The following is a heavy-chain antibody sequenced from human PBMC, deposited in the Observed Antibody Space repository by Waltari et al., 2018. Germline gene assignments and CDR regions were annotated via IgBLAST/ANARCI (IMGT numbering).Heavy chain of an antibody. V-gene: IGHV4-4*02. CDR1: GGPISSSNW. J-gene: IGHJ4*02. D-gene: IGHD5-18*01. Sequence: QLQESGPGLVRPSGTLSLTCTVSGGPISSSNWWTWVRPAPGKGLEWIGEIFDTGSTIYKPSLKSRLTISVDKSKNQFSLKLTSVTAADTAVYFCARDYSGGQLWNWGQGTLVTVSS. CDR3: ARDYSGGQLWN. CDR2: IFDTGST.